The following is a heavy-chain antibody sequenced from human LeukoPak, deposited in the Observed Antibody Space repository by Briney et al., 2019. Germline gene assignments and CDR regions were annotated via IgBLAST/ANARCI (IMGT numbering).Heavy chain of an antibody. CDR2: IYPGDSDT. J-gene: IGHJ6*03. V-gene: IGHV5-51*01. CDR3: ARQGSSYDGYYYYYMDV. D-gene: IGHD5-12*01. Sequence: GESLKISWKGSGYSFTSYRIGWVRQMPGKGLEWMGVIYPGDSDTRYSPSFQGQVTISADKSISTAYLQWSSLKASDTAMYYCARQGSSYDGYYYYYMDVWGKGTTVTVSS. CDR1: GYSFTSYR.